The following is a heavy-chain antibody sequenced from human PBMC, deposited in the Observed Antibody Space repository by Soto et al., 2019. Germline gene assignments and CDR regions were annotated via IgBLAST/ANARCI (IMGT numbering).Heavy chain of an antibody. CDR2: ISDSGGST. CDR1: GFTFSAYA. Sequence: ESGGGLVQSGGSLRVSCAASGFTFSAYAMSWVRQAPGKGLEWVSGISDSGGSTNYADSVKGRFTISRDNSKNTLYLQMNSLRAEDTALYYCAKSSGRDWGQGTLVTVSS. J-gene: IGHJ4*02. D-gene: IGHD1-26*01. V-gene: IGHV3-23*01. CDR3: AKSSGRD.